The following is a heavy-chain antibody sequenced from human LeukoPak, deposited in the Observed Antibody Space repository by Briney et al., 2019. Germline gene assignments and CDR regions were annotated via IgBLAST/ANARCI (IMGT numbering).Heavy chain of an antibody. J-gene: IGHJ3*02. CDR3: ARDQWGIAVAGIDRTGDAFDI. Sequence: GGSLRLSCAASGFTVSSNYMSWVRRAPGKGLEWVSVIYSGGSTYYADSVKGRFTISRDNSKNTLYLQMNSLRAEDTAVYYCARDQWGIAVAGIDRTGDAFDIWGQGTMVTVSS. CDR1: GFTVSSNY. V-gene: IGHV3-66*01. D-gene: IGHD6-19*01. CDR2: IYSGGST.